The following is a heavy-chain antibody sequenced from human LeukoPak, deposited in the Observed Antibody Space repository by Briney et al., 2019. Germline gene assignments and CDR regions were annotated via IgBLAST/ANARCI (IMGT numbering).Heavy chain of an antibody. V-gene: IGHV3-7*01. D-gene: IGHD3-3*01. CDR2: IKQDGSEK. CDR3: ARDSMEASNFFDY. CDR1: GFTFSSYA. J-gene: IGHJ4*02. Sequence: GGSLRLSCAASGFTFSSYAMSWVRQAPGKGLEWVANIKQDGSEKYYIDSVKGRFTISRDNAQNSLYLRMNSLRAEDTAVYYCARDSMEASNFFDYWGQGTLVTVSS.